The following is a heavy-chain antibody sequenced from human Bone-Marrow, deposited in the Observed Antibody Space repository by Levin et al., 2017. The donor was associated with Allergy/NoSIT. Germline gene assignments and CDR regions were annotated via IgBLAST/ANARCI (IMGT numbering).Heavy chain of an antibody. CDR2: ITPIFGTA. Sequence: SVKVSCKASGGTLSKYAISWVRQAPGQGLEWMGGITPIFGTANYTQKFQGRVTLTADKSTDTAYMELSSLRSEDTAGYYCASANTLCFYYYGVDVWGQGTTVTVSS. CDR1: GGTLSKYA. J-gene: IGHJ6*02. D-gene: IGHD2-15*01. CDR3: ASANTLCFYYYGVDV. V-gene: IGHV1-69*06.